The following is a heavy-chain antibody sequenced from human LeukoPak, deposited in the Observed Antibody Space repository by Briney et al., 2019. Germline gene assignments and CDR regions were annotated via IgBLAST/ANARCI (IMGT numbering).Heavy chain of an antibody. CDR2: IIHIFGTA. D-gene: IGHD2-2*01. J-gene: IGHJ6*03. CDR1: GGTFNSYA. Sequence: SVKVSCKASGGTFNSYAISWVRQAPGQGLEWMGRIIHIFGTANYEQNFQGRVKITTDESTSTAYMERSSLRYEDTAVYYCARERYCSSTSCLDYYYYMDVWGKGTTVTVSS. CDR3: ARERYCSSTSCLDYYYYMDV. V-gene: IGHV1-69*05.